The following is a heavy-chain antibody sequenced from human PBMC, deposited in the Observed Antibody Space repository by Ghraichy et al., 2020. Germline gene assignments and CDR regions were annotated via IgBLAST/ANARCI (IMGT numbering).Heavy chain of an antibody. J-gene: IGHJ2*01. V-gene: IGHV3-13*01. CDR2: ISIAGDT. CDR1: GFTFSSYD. Sequence: GGSLRLSCAASGFTFSSYDMHWVRQATGRGLEWVSAISIAGDTYYADSVKGRFTISRENARNSLTLQMDSLRAGDTAVYYCTREPLARGIWYFDLWGRGTLVTVSS. CDR3: TREPLARGIWYFDL. D-gene: IGHD3-16*01.